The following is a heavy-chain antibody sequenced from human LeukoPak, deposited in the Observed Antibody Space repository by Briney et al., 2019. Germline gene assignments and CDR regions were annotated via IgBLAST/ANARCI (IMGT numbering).Heavy chain of an antibody. CDR2: ISYDGRNK. CDR1: GFTFSSYG. CDR3: AKPPPNCSSTSCYSDF. V-gene: IGHV3-30*18. Sequence: GGSLRLSCATSGFTFSSYGMHWVRQAPGKGLEWVAIISYDGRNKFYVDSVKGRFTISRDNSKNTLYLQMNSLRPEDTAVYYCAKPPPNCSSTSCYSDFWGQGTLVTVSS. D-gene: IGHD2-2*02. J-gene: IGHJ4*02.